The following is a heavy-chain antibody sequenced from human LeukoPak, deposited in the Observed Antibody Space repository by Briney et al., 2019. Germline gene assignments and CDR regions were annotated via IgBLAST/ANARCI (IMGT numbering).Heavy chain of an antibody. D-gene: IGHD3-16*01. Sequence: PGGSLRLSCAASGFTFSDHYMDWVRQAPGKGLEWVGRTRNKANSYTTEYAASVKGRFTISRDESKNSLYLQMNSLKTEDTAVYYCASLGIWGQGTMVTVSS. CDR3: ASLGI. V-gene: IGHV3-72*01. J-gene: IGHJ3*02. CDR1: GFTFSDHY. CDR2: TRNKANSYTT.